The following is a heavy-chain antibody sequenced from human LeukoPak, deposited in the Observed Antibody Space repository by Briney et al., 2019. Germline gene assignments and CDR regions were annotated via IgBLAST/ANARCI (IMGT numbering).Heavy chain of an antibody. CDR1: GFTFSSYA. J-gene: IGHJ6*03. D-gene: IGHD2-2*01. CDR2: ISGSGGST. V-gene: IGHV3-23*01. Sequence: PGGSLRLSCAASGFTFSSYAMIWVRQAPGKGLEWVSAISGSGGSTYYADSVKGRFTISRDNSKNTLYLQMNSLRAEDTAVYYCAKDSVRVVPAAILTYMDVWGKGTTVTVSS. CDR3: AKDSVRVVPAAILTYMDV.